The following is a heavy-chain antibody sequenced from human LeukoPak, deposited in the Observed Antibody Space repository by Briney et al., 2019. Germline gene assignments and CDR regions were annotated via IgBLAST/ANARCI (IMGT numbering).Heavy chain of an antibody. Sequence: GGSLRLSCAASEFTFSSYGMNWVRQAPGKGLEWVSSISGSGDSTYYADSVKGRFTISRDNSKNTLYLQMNSLRAEDTAVYYCAKKYQGGSYSIDYWGQGTLVTVAS. CDR3: AKKYQGGSYSIDY. V-gene: IGHV3-23*01. CDR1: EFTFSSYG. D-gene: IGHD1-26*01. J-gene: IGHJ4*02. CDR2: ISGSGDST.